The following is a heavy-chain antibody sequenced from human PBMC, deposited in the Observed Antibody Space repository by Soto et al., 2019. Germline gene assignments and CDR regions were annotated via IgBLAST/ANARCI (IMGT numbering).Heavy chain of an antibody. CDR3: SRAGVDKTVYTHYYYGMDV. J-gene: IGHJ6*02. CDR2: IRSKTYGGTT. CDR1: GFTFGDDG. D-gene: IGHD2-8*01. Sequence: GGSLRLSCTASGFTFGDDGVSWFRQAPGMGLEWVAFIRSKTYGGTTEYAASVKGRFTISRDDSKTIAFLQMNSLKTEDTAVYYCSRAGVDKTVYTHYYYGMDVWGQGTTVTVSS. V-gene: IGHV3-49*03.